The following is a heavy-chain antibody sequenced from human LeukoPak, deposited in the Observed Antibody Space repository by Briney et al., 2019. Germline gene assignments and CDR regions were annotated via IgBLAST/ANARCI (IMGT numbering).Heavy chain of an antibody. CDR2: IIPIYGTA. J-gene: IGHJ3*02. CDR3: ARDLRGDAFDI. D-gene: IGHD5/OR15-5a*01. Sequence: SVSLSCKASGGTFSSYAISWVRQAPGQGLEWMGGIIPIYGTANYAQKFQGRVTITADESTSTAYMELSSLRSEDTAVYYCARDLRGDAFDIWGQGTMDTLSS. CDR1: GGTFSSYA. V-gene: IGHV1-69*13.